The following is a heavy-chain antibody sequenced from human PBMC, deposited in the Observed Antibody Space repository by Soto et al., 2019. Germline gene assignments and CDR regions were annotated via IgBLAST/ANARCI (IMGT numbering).Heavy chain of an antibody. CDR3: AKDLITMVRGVIIDYYYYGMDV. V-gene: IGHV3-30*18. CDR1: GFTFSSYG. CDR2: ISYDGSNK. D-gene: IGHD3-10*01. J-gene: IGHJ6*02. Sequence: GGSLRLSSAASGFTFSSYGMHWVRQAPGKGPERVAVISYDGSNKYYADSVKGRFTISRDNSKNTLYLQMNSLGAEDTAVYYCAKDLITMVRGVIIDYYYYGMDVWGQGTTVTVSS.